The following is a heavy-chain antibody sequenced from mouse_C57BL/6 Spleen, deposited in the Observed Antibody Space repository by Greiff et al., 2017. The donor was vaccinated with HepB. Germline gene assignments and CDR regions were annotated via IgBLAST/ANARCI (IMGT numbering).Heavy chain of an antibody. V-gene: IGHV1-53*01. CDR2: INPSNGGT. J-gene: IGHJ4*01. CDR3: ARGVGYYGSPYAMDY. D-gene: IGHD1-1*01. CDR1: GYTFTSYW. Sequence: QVQLQQPGTELVKPGASVKLSCKASGYTFTSYWMHWVKQRPGQGLEWIGNINPSNGGTNYNEKFKSKATLTVDKSSSTAYMQLSSLTSEDSAVYDCARGVGYYGSPYAMDYWGQGTSVTVSS.